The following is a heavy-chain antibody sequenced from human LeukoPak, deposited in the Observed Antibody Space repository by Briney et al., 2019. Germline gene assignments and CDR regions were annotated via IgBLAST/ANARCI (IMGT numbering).Heavy chain of an antibody. CDR3: AKEVTMIVVVIGAFYI. CDR2: ISYDGSNK. V-gene: IGHV3-30*18. D-gene: IGHD3-22*01. Sequence: GRSLRLSCAASGFTFSSYGMHWVRQAPGKGLEWVAVISYDGSNKYYADSVKGRFTISRDNSKNTLYLQMNSLRAEDTAVYYCAKEVTMIVVVIGAFYIWGQGTMVTVSS. J-gene: IGHJ3*02. CDR1: GFTFSSYG.